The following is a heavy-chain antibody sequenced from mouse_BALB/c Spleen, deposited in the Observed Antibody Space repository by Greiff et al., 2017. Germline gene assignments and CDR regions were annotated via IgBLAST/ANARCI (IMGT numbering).Heavy chain of an antibody. V-gene: IGHV3-8*02. CDR3: ALIYYDSDYFDY. CDR1: GDSITSGY. D-gene: IGHD2-4*01. Sequence: VQLQQSGPSLVKPSQTLSLTCSVTGDSITSGYWNWIRKFPGNKLEYMGYISYSGSTYYNPSLKSRISITRDTSKNQYYLQLNSVTTEDTATYYCALIYYDSDYFDYWGQGTTLTVSS. J-gene: IGHJ2*01. CDR2: ISYSGST.